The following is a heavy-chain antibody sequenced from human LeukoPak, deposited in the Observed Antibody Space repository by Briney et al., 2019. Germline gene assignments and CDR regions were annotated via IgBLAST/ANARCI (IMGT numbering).Heavy chain of an antibody. CDR2: ISGSGGST. V-gene: IGHV3-23*01. CDR1: GFTLSSYA. J-gene: IGHJ6*02. CDR3: AKDKIPRGYYGMDV. Sequence: GGSLRLSCAASGFTLSSYAMSWGRQAPGEGRGWGSAISGSGGSTYYADSVKGRFTISRDNSKNTLYLQMNSLRVEDTAVYYCAKDKIPRGYYGMDVWGQGTTVTVSS. D-gene: IGHD3-10*01.